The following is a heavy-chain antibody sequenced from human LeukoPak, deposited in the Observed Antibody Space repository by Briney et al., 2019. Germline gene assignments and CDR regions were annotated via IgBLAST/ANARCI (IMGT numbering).Heavy chain of an antibody. Sequence: PGGSLRLSCAASGFTFSSYGMSWVRQAPGKGLEWVSAISGSGGSTYYADSVKGRFTISRDNSKNTLYLQTNSLRVEDTAVYYCAKGRGVFDNWGQGTLVTVSS. V-gene: IGHV3-23*01. J-gene: IGHJ4*02. CDR2: ISGSGGST. CDR1: GFTFSSYG. D-gene: IGHD3-10*01. CDR3: AKGRGVFDN.